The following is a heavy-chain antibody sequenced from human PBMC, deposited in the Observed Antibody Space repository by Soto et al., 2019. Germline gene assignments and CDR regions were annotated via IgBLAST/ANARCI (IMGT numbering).Heavy chain of an antibody. CDR3: AADPNVRYCSSTSCYKTDLYYYYYGMDV. CDR2: IVVGSGNT. V-gene: IGHV1-58*01. Sequence: AAPVKVSCQASGFTFTSSAVPWVRQARGQRPEWIGWIVVGSGNTNYAQTFQERVTITRDMSTSTAYMELSSLRSEDTAVYYCAADPNVRYCSSTSCYKTDLYYYYYGMDVWGQGTTVTVS. J-gene: IGHJ6*02. D-gene: IGHD2-2*01. CDR1: GFTFTSSA.